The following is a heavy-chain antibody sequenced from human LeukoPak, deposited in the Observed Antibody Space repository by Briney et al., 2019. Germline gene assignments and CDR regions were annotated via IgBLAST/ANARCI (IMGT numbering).Heavy chain of an antibody. CDR2: INHSGST. J-gene: IGHJ6*02. D-gene: IGHD3-9*01. CDR1: GGSFSGYY. V-gene: IGHV4-34*01. Sequence: SETLSLTCAVYGGSFSGYYWSWISQPPGKGMEWVGEINHSGSTNYNPSLKSRVTISVDTSKNQFSLKLSSVTAADTAVYYCARLGPNYDILTGYPMKHYYYYGMDVWGQGTTVTVSS. CDR3: ARLGPNYDILTGYPMKHYYYYGMDV.